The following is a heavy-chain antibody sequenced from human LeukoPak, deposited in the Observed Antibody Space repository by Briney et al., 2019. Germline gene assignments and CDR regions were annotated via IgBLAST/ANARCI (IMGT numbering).Heavy chain of an antibody. CDR1: GYTFTSYG. V-gene: IGHV1-18*01. Sequence: ASVKVSCKSSGYTFTSYGISWVRQAPGQGPEWMGWISAYNGNTNYAQKLQGRVTMTTDTSTSTAYMELRSLRSDDTAVYYCARTPASRYSSGWFEDDYWGQGTLVTVSS. D-gene: IGHD6-19*01. CDR2: ISAYNGNT. J-gene: IGHJ4*02. CDR3: ARTPASRYSSGWFEDDY.